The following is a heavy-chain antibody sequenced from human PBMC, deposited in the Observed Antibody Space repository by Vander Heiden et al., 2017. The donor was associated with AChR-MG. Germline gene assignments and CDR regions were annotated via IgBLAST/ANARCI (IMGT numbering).Heavy chain of an antibody. CDR3: AKDDGDGKGI. J-gene: IGHJ4*02. V-gene: IGHV3-23*01. D-gene: IGHD7-27*01. Sequence: EVQLLESGGGLVQPGGSLRLSCAASGFTFSSYGMRWVRQAPGKGLEWVSGISNSGGGTYYADSVKGRFTISRDNSKNTLYLKMNSLRAEDTAVYYCAKDDGDGKGIWGQGTLVTVSS. CDR2: ISNSGGGT. CDR1: GFTFSSYG.